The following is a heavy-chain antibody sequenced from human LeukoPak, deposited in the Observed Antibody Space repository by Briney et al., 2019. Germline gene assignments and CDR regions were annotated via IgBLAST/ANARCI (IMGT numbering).Heavy chain of an antibody. J-gene: IGHJ4*02. Sequence: GGSPRLSCAASGFTFSSYGMHWVRQAPGKGLEWVAVISYDGSNKYYADSVKGRFTISRDNAKNSLYLQMNSLRAEDTALYYCAKGPLIEVAGTTWDYWGQGTLVTVSS. CDR2: ISYDGSNK. V-gene: IGHV3-30*18. D-gene: IGHD6-19*01. CDR1: GFTFSSYG. CDR3: AKGPLIEVAGTTWDY.